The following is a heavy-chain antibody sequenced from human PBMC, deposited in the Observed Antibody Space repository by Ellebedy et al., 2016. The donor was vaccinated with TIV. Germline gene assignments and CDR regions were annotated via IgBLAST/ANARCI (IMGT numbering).Heavy chain of an antibody. J-gene: IGHJ4*02. CDR1: GFSLNTTAVS. CDR2: IYWNDDK. Sequence: SGPTLVKPTQTLTLTCTFSGFSLNTTAVSVGWIRQPPGEALEWLGIIYWNDDKRYSPSLQSRLTLTKDTSKNHVVLTMTNLDPVDTATYYCARTTGPRLFDSWGQGTLVTVSS. CDR3: ARTTGPRLFDS. V-gene: IGHV2-5*01.